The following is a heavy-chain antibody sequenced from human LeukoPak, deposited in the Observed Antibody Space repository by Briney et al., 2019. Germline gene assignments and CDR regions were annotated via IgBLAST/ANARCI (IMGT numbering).Heavy chain of an antibody. CDR1: GFVFSRYV. CDR2: ISDSSSTI. J-gene: IGHJ6*03. Sequence: PGGSLRLSCAASGFVFSRYVMNWVRQAPGKGLEWVSYISDSSSTIYYGDSVEGRFTISRDNAKNSLYLQMNSLRAEDTAVYYCARGDEVVAADYYYYMDVWGKGTTVTISS. CDR3: ARGDEVVAADYYYYMDV. V-gene: IGHV3-48*03. D-gene: IGHD2-15*01.